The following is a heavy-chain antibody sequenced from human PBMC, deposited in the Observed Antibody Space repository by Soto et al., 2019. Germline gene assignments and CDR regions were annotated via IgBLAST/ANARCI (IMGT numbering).Heavy chain of an antibody. V-gene: IGHV4-31*03. CDR2: IYYSGST. Sequence: SETLSLTCTVSGGSISSGGYYWSWIRQHPGKGLEWIGYIYYSGSTYYNPSLKSRVTISVDTSKNQFSLKLSSVTAADTAVYYCARSISSILDYWGQGTLVTVSS. D-gene: IGHD3-9*01. J-gene: IGHJ4*02. CDR1: GGSISSGGYY. CDR3: ARSISSILDY.